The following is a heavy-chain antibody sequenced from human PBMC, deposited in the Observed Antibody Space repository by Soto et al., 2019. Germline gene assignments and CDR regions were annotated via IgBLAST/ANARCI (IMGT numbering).Heavy chain of an antibody. Sequence: QVQLQQWGAGLLKPSETLSLTCAVYGGSFSGYYWTWIRQPPGTGLEWIGEINHSGSTNYNPSLKSRVTISVATSKNPFALKLTSVTAADTAVYSCARDKITGRFDYWGQGTLVTVSS. V-gene: IGHV4-34*01. CDR1: GGSFSGYY. CDR3: ARDKITGRFDY. J-gene: IGHJ4*02. CDR2: INHSGST. D-gene: IGHD2-8*02.